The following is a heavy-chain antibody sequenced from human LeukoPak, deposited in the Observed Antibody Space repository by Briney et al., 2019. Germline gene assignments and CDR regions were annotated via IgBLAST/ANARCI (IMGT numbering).Heavy chain of an antibody. D-gene: IGHD3-10*01. CDR1: GYSFSAYW. Sequence: GESLKISCKGSGYSFSAYWIAWVRQMPGKGLEWMGIMNPRDSDTRYSPSFQGQVTISADKSIGTAYLQWSSLKASDTAMYYCARRTPNYNYDYWGQGTLVTVSS. CDR3: ARRTPNYNYDY. J-gene: IGHJ4*02. V-gene: IGHV5-51*01. CDR2: MNPRDSDT.